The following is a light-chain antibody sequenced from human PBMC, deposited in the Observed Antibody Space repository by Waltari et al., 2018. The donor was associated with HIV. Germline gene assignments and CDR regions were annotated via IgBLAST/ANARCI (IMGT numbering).Light chain of an antibody. CDR2: LNNDGSH. CDR3: QTWDTGIII. CDR1: SGHSDYA. Sequence: PVVTQSPSAAASLGASVRLTCTLSSGHSDYAIAWHQQHPQKGPRDLMRLNNDGSHYKGDGIPDRLSGASSGAERYLIISSLQSGEEAYYYCQTWDTGIIIFVGGTKLTVL. J-gene: IGLJ2*01. V-gene: IGLV4-69*01.